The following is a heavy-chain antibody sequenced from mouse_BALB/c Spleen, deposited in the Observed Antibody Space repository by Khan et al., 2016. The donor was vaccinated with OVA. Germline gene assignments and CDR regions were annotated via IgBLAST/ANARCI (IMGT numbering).Heavy chain of an antibody. Sequence: EVQLVETGGGLVQPGGSLKLSCAASGFDFSRYWVTWVRQAPGKGLEWIGEINPDSSTINYTPSLKDKFIISRDNAKNTLYLQMSKVRSEDTALYYCASLHYYGYVAYWGQGTLVTVSA. J-gene: IGHJ3*01. D-gene: IGHD1-2*01. V-gene: IGHV4-1*02. CDR1: GFDFSRYW. CDR2: INPDSSTI. CDR3: ASLHYYGYVAY.